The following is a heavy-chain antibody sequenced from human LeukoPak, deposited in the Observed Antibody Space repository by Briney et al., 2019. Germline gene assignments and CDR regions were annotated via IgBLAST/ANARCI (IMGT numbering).Heavy chain of an antibody. CDR3: AKVTQYCGSTSCIRDGFDI. Sequence: GGSLRLSCAASGFSFSSYGMGWVRQAPGKGLEWVSAISGRGSNVYYADSVKGRFTISRDNSKNTLYLQMNSLRAEDTAIYYCAKVTQYCGSTSCIRDGFDIWGQGTLVTVS. V-gene: IGHV3-23*01. J-gene: IGHJ3*02. CDR2: ISGRGSNV. CDR1: GFSFSSYG. D-gene: IGHD2-2*01.